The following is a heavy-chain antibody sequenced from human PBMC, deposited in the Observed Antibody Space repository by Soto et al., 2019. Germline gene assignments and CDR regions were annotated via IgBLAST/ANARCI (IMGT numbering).Heavy chain of an antibody. CDR3: ARGYYYYYGMDV. CDR2: IYSGGST. J-gene: IGHJ6*02. Sequence: PGGSLRLSCSASGFTFSTHSMHWVRQAPGKGLEWVSVIYSGGSTYYADSVKGRFTISRDNSKNTLYLQMNSLRAEDTAVYYCARGYYYYYGMDVWGQGTTVTAP. CDR1: GFTFSTHS. V-gene: IGHV3-53*01.